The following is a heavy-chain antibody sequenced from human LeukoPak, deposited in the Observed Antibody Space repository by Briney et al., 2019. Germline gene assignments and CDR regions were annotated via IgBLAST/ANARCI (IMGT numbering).Heavy chain of an antibody. CDR3: ARDGYYDSSGYLGY. J-gene: IGHJ4*02. D-gene: IGHD3-22*01. CDR1: GGSISSGSYY. V-gene: IGHV4-61*02. Sequence: PSETLSLTCTVSGGSISSGSYYWSWIRQPAGKGLEWIGRIYTSGSTNYNPSLKSQVTISVDTSKNQFSLKLSSVTAADTAVYYCARDGYYDSSGYLGYWGQGTLVTVSS. CDR2: IYTSGST.